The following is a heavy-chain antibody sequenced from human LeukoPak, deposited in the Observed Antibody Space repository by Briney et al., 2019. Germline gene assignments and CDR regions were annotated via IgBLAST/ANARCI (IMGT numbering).Heavy chain of an antibody. D-gene: IGHD4-17*01. CDR2: INPDGRTT. CDR1: GFTISHYW. V-gene: IGHV3-74*03. CDR3: VRGSLGDPGYFDS. J-gene: IGHJ4*02. Sequence: GGSLRLSCAASGFTISHYWIHWVRQGPGTGLVWVSRINPDGRTTTYADSVKGRFTISRDNARNTVFLQMNSLRADDTSLYYCVRGSLGDPGYFDSSGQGSLGTVSS.